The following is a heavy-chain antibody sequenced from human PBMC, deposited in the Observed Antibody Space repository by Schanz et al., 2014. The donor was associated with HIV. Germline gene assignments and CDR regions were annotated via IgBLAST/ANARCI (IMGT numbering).Heavy chain of an antibody. D-gene: IGHD4-17*01. CDR2: ISSDGSDK. V-gene: IGHV3-30*03. CDR3: ARGGLRWHPEWLDY. J-gene: IGHJ4*02. CDR1: GFPFKKYG. Sequence: VQLVESGEGLVKPGGSLRLSCTGSGFPFKKYGIHWVRQAPGKGLEWVAVISSDGSDKYYGDSVKGRFTVSRDNSKNTLYLQMNSLRAEDTAVYYCARGGLRWHPEWLDYWGQGTLVTVSS.